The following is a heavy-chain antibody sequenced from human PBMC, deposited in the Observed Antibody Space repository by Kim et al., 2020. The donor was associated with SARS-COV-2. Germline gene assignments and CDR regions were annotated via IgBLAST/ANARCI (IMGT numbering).Heavy chain of an antibody. CDR1: GGSISSGSYY. D-gene: IGHD3-9*01. V-gene: IGHV4-61*02. CDR2: IYTSGST. Sequence: SETLSLTCTVSGGSISSGSYYWSWIRQPAGKGLEWIGRIYTSGSTNYNPSLKSRVTISVDTSKNQFSLKLSSVTAADTAVYYCARGGRYFDWLLPEMYYYYGMDVWGQGTTVTVSS. J-gene: IGHJ6*02. CDR3: ARGGRYFDWLLPEMYYYYGMDV.